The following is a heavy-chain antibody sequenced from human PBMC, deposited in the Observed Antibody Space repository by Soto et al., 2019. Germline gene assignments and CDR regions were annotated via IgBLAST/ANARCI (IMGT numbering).Heavy chain of an antibody. V-gene: IGHV1-24*01. CDR2: FDPEDGET. CDR1: GYTLTELS. D-gene: IGHD1-26*01. Sequence: ASVKVSCKVSGYTLTELSMHWVRQAPGKGLEWMGGFDPEDGETIYAQKFQGRVTMTEDTSTDTAYMELSSLRSEDTAVYYCAADSGVRYYFDYWGQGTLVTVSS. CDR3: AADSGVRYYFDY. J-gene: IGHJ4*02.